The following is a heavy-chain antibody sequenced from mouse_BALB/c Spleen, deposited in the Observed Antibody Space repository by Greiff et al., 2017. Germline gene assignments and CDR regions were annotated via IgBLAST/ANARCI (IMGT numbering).Heavy chain of an antibody. Sequence: EVKLMESGPGLVKPSQSLSLTCTVTGYSITSDYAWNWIRQFPGNKLEWMGYISYSGSTSYNPSLKSRISITRDTSKNQFFLQLNSVTTEDTATYYCASYDGYYYWGQGTTLTVSS. CDR1: GYSITSDYA. CDR2: ISYSGST. V-gene: IGHV3-2*02. J-gene: IGHJ2*01. D-gene: IGHD2-3*01. CDR3: ASYDGYYY.